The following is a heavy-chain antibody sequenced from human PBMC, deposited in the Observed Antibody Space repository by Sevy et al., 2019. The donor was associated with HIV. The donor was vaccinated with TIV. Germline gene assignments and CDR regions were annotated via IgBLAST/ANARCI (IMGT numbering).Heavy chain of an antibody. Sequence: ASVKVSCKASGYTFTSYGISWVRQAPGQGLEGMGWISAYNGNTNYAQKLQGRVTMTTDTSTSTAYMELRSLRSDDTAVYYCARALIVFDAFDIWGQGTMVTVSS. V-gene: IGHV1-18*04. CDR2: ISAYNGNT. J-gene: IGHJ3*02. CDR3: ARALIVFDAFDI. D-gene: IGHD3-16*02. CDR1: GYTFTSYG.